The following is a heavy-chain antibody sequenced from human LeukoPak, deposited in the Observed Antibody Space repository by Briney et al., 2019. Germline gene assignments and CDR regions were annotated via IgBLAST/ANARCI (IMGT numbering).Heavy chain of an antibody. CDR2: ISYDGSNK. CDR3: ARVGIVVVPAAIDFWYFDY. J-gene: IGHJ4*02. Sequence: GGSLRLSCAASGFTFSSYAMHWVRQAPGKGLEWVAVISYDGSNKYYADSVKGRFTISRDNSKNTLYLQMNSLRAEDTAVHYCARVGIVVVPAAIDFWYFDYWGQGTLVTVSS. V-gene: IGHV3-30-3*01. CDR1: GFTFSSYA. D-gene: IGHD2-2*01.